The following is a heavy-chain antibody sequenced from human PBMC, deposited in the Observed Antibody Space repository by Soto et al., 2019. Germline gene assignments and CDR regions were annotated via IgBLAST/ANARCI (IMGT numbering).Heavy chain of an antibody. CDR2: ISAYNGNT. Sequence: ASVRVSCKASGYTFTSYGISWVRQAPGQGLEWMGWISAYNGNTNYAQKLQGRVTMTTDTSTSTAYMELRSLRSDDTAVYYCARDGIAAAPRGAFDIWGQGTMVTVSS. CDR1: GYTFTSYG. J-gene: IGHJ3*02. CDR3: ARDGIAAAPRGAFDI. V-gene: IGHV1-18*04. D-gene: IGHD6-13*01.